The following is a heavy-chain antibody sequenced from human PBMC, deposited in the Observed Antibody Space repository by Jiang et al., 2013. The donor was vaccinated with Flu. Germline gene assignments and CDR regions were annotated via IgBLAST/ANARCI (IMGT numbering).Heavy chain of an antibody. J-gene: IGHJ6*01. D-gene: IGHD3-22*01. CDR2: ISYSGRT. Sequence: GSGLVKPSETLSLTCTVSGGSISSYYWSWIRQPPGKGLEWIGYISYSGRTNYNPSLKSRVTTSVDTSKNQFSLKLNSVTAADTAVYYCARERLDYDSSGYYFNYYGMDV. V-gene: IGHV4-59*01. CDR3: ARERLDYDSSGYYFNYYGMDV. CDR1: GGSISSYY.